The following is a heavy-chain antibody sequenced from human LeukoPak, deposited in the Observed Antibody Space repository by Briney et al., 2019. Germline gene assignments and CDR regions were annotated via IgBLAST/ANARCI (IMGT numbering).Heavy chain of an antibody. CDR1: GGTFSSYA. Sequence: ASVKVSCKASGGTFSSYAISWVRQAPGQGLEWMGRIIPILGIANYAQKFQGRVTITADKSTSTAYMELSSLRSEDTAIFYCAKGSGSGTYRLDYWGQGTLVTVSS. J-gene: IGHJ4*02. CDR3: AKGSGSGTYRLDY. CDR2: IIPILGIA. V-gene: IGHV1-69*04. D-gene: IGHD3-10*01.